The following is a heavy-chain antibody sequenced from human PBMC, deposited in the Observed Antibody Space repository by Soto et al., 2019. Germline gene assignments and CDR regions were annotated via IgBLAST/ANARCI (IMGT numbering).Heavy chain of an antibody. CDR1: GGSISSGGYS. Sequence: PSETLSLTCAVSGGSISSGGYSWSWIRQPPGKGLEWIGYIYHSGSTNYNPSLKSRVTISVDTSKNQFSLRLTSVTAADTAVYYCARVRDWFDPWGQGTLVTVSS. CDR2: IYHSGST. V-gene: IGHV4-30-2*01. CDR3: ARVRDWFDP. D-gene: IGHD3-3*01. J-gene: IGHJ5*02.